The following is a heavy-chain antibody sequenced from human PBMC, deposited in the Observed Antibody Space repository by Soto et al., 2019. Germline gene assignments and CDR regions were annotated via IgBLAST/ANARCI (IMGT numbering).Heavy chain of an antibody. V-gene: IGHV3-23*01. J-gene: IGHJ4*02. CDR3: ARVPDYDILTGYAFFDY. CDR1: GFTFSSYA. D-gene: IGHD3-9*01. CDR2: ISGSGGST. Sequence: HPGGSLRLSCAASGFTFSSYAMSWVRQAPGKGLEWVSAISGSGGSTYYADSVKGRFTISRDNSKNTLYLQMNSLRAEDTAVYYCARVPDYDILTGYAFFDYWGQGTLVTVSS.